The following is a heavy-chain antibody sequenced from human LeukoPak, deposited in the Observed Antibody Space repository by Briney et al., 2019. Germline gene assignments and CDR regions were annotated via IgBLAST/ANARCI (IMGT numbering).Heavy chain of an antibody. CDR3: ARVANRAEYYFDY. J-gene: IGHJ4*02. CDR1: GFTFSSYA. Sequence: TGGSLRLSCAASGFTFSSYAMSWVRQAPGKGLEWIGEINHSGSTNYNPSLKSRVTISVDTSKNQFSLKLSSVTAADTAVYYCARVANRAEYYFDYWGQGTLVTVSS. CDR2: INHSGST. V-gene: IGHV4-34*01. D-gene: IGHD2-8*01.